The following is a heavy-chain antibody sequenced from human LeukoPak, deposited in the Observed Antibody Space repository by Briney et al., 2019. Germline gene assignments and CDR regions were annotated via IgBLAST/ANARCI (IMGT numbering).Heavy chain of an antibody. Sequence: GRSLRLSCAASGFTFSSYAMHWVRQAPGKGLEWVAVISYDGSNKYYADSVKGRFTISRGNSKNTLYLQMNSLRAEDTAVYYCARSRGYSYGYPEAVDYWGQGTLVTVSS. D-gene: IGHD5-18*01. J-gene: IGHJ4*02. CDR1: GFTFSSYA. CDR2: ISYDGSNK. V-gene: IGHV3-30-3*01. CDR3: ARSRGYSYGYPEAVDY.